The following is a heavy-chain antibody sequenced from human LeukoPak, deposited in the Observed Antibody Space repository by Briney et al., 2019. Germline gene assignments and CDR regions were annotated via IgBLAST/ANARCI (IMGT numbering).Heavy chain of an antibody. V-gene: IGHV4-59*01. D-gene: IGHD3-22*01. J-gene: IGHJ4*02. CDR2: IHYSGST. CDR1: GGSISSYY. CDR3: ARVRDRSSYFYDLDY. Sequence: SETLSLTCTVSGGSISSYYWSWIRQPPGKGLEWIGCIHYSGSTNYNPSLKSRGTISVDTSKNQFSLKLSSVTAADTAVYYCARVRDRSSYFYDLDYWGQGTLVTVSS.